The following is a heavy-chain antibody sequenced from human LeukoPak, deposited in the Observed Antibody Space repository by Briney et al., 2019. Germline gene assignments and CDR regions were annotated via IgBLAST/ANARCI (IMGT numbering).Heavy chain of an antibody. Sequence: SETLSLTCTVSGGSFSSSTYYWGCLRQPPGKGLEWIGSIYYTGITYYSPSLRSRVTMSVDTSKNQFSLKLSSVTAADTAVYYCARDAVMRTLYNWLDPWGQGTLVTVSS. J-gene: IGHJ5*02. CDR2: IYYTGIT. CDR1: GGSFSSSTYY. V-gene: IGHV4-39*02. CDR3: ARDAVMRTLYNWLDP. D-gene: IGHD2-21*01.